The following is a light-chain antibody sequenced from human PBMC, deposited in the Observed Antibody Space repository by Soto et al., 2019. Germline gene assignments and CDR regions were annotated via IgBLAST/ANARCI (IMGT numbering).Light chain of an antibody. J-gene: IGKJ1*01. V-gene: IGKV3-15*01. CDR2: GAS. Sequence: EIVMTQSPATLSVSPGERATLSCRASQSVSSNLAWYQQTPGQAPRLLIYGASTRATGIPARFSGSGSGTEFTLTISSLQSEDFAVYYWQQYNNWPRTFGQGTKVEIK. CDR3: QQYNNWPRT. CDR1: QSVSSN.